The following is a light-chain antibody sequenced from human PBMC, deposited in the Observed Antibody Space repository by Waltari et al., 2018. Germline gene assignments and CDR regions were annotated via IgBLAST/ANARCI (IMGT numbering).Light chain of an antibody. CDR3: QQRSNWPYT. V-gene: IGKV3-11*01. Sequence: EIVLTQSPATLSLSPGDRATLSCRASQSVSSYLAWYQQKPGQAPRLLIHDASNRATGIPARFSGSGSGTDFTLTISSLEPEDFAVYYCQQRSNWPYTFGQGTKLEIK. CDR2: DAS. CDR1: QSVSSY. J-gene: IGKJ2*01.